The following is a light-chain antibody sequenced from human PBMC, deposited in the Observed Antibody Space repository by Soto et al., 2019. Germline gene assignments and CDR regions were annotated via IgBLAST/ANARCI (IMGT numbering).Light chain of an antibody. CDR1: QNIWNK. CDR2: DAS. V-gene: IGKV3-15*01. CDR3: QQHESWIT. Sequence: DIVMTQSPATLSVSPGERVTLSCRASQNIWNKLAWYQQKPGQTPLLLIFDASARATGVPARFIGSGAGTVSILTINRLEPEVFAVYYRQQHESWITFGQGTKVDIK. J-gene: IGKJ1*01.